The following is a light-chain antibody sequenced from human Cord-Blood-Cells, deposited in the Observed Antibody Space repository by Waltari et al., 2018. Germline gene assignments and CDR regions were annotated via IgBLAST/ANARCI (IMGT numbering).Light chain of an antibody. V-gene: IGKV1-39*01. CDR3: QQSYSTPIT. Sequence: DIQMTQSPSSLSASVGDSVTITCRASQSISSYFNWYQQKPGKAPKLLIYAASSLQSGVPSRFSGSGSGTDFTLTISSLQPEDFATYYCQQSYSTPITFGQGTRLEIK. CDR2: AAS. CDR1: QSISSY. J-gene: IGKJ5*01.